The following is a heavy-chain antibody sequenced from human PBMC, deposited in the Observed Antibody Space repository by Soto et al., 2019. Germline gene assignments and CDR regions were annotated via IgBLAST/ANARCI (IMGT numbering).Heavy chain of an antibody. CDR2: IYWDDDK. D-gene: IGHD3-10*01. CDR3: AHRTMYGSGSYYNEGFWFDP. CDR1: GFSLSTSGVG. J-gene: IGHJ5*02. V-gene: IGHV2-5*02. Sequence: SGPTLVKPTQTLTLTCTFSGFSLSTSGVGVGWIRQPPGKALEWLALIYWDDDKRYSPSLKSRLTITKDTSKNQVVLTMTNMDPVDTATYYCAHRTMYGSGSYYNEGFWFDPWGQGTLVTVSS.